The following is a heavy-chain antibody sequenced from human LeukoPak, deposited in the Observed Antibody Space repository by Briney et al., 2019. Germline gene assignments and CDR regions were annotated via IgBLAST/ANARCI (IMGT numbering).Heavy chain of an antibody. CDR2: ISSSSSYI. CDR1: GFTFSSYS. D-gene: IGHD6-13*01. CDR3: AKDMGEYSSSPKFRYYYGMDV. V-gene: IGHV3-21*04. Sequence: GGSLRLSCAASGFTFSSYSMNWVRQAPGKGLEWVSSISSSSSYIYYADSVKGRFTISRDNAKNSLYLQMNSLRAEDTALYYCAKDMGEYSSSPKFRYYYGMDVWGQGTTVTVSS. J-gene: IGHJ6*02.